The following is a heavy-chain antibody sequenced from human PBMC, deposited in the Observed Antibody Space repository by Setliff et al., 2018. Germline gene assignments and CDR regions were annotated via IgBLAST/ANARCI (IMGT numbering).Heavy chain of an antibody. J-gene: IGHJ4*01. CDR1: GYSFTNNW. V-gene: IGHV5-51*01. Sequence: GESLKISCQGSGYSFTNNWIAWVRQMPGKGLECMGIIFPGNSNTRYSPSFRGQVTISVDKAINTAYLQWTSLKVSDTAMYSCARQGCGTTSCHSIDYWGQGTLVTVSS. CDR2: IFPGNSNT. CDR3: ARQGCGTTSCHSIDY. D-gene: IGHD2-2*01.